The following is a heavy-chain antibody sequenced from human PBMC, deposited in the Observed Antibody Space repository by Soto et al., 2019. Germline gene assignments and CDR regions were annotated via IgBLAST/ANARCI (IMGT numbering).Heavy chain of an antibody. CDR2: INPNSGGT. CDR3: AHSLRYYYGMDV. Sequence: GASVEVSCKASGYTFTGYYMHWVLQAPGQGLEWMGWINPNSGGTNYAQKFQGWVTMTRDTSISTAYMELSRLRSDDTAVYYCAHSLRYYYGMDVWGQGTTVTVSS. CDR1: GYTFTGYY. V-gene: IGHV1-2*04. J-gene: IGHJ6*02. D-gene: IGHD4-4*01.